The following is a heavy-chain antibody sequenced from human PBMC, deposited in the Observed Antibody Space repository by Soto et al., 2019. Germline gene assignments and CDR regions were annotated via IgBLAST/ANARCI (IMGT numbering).Heavy chain of an antibody. J-gene: IGHJ6*02. CDR1: GGTFSSYA. CDR3: AKRGAYYDFWSGYKYYYYGMDV. CDR2: IIPIFGTA. Sequence: QVQLVQSGAEVKKPGSSVKVSCKASGGTFSSYAISWVRQAPGQGLEWMGGIIPIFGTANYAQKFQGRVTITVDKSTSTAYMELSSLRSEDTAVYYCAKRGAYYDFWSGYKYYYYGMDVWGQGTTVTVSS. D-gene: IGHD3-3*01. V-gene: IGHV1-69*06.